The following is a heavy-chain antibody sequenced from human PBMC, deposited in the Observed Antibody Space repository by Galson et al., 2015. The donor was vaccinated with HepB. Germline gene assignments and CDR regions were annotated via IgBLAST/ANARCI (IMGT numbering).Heavy chain of an antibody. D-gene: IGHD1-26*01. Sequence: CAISGDSVSSNRAAWNWIRQSPSRGLEWLGRTYYRSKWYNDYALSVKSRIAINPDTSNNQFSLQLNSVTPEDTAVHYCARGWGFDYWGQGTLVTVSS. V-gene: IGHV6-1*01. J-gene: IGHJ4*02. CDR1: GDSVSSNRAA. CDR2: TYYRSKWYN. CDR3: ARGWGFDY.